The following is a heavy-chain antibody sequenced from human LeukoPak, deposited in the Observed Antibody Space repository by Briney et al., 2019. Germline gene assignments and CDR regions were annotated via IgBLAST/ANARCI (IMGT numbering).Heavy chain of an antibody. Sequence: GASVKVSCKASGYTFTSYAMNWVRQAPGQGLEWMGWINTNTGNPTYAQGFTGRFVFSLDTSVSTAYLQISSLKAEDTAVYYCARDLSPPQIIWFGEFKTWGQGTLVTVSS. CDR2: INTNTGNP. J-gene: IGHJ5*02. CDR1: GYTFTSYA. CDR3: ARDLSPPQIIWFGEFKT. V-gene: IGHV7-4-1*02. D-gene: IGHD3-10*01.